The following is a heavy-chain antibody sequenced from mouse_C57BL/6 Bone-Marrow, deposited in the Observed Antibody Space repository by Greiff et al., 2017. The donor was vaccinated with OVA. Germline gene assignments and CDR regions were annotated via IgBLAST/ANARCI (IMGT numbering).Heavy chain of an antibody. J-gene: IGHJ2*01. CDR1: GYTFTSYW. CDR3: AREMGWLPYYFVY. V-gene: IGHV1-55*01. CDR2: IYPGSGST. Sequence: VQLQQPGAELVKPGASVKMSCKASGYTFTSYWITWVKQRPGQGLEWIGDIYPGSGSTNYNEKFKSKATLTVDISSSTAYMQLSSLTSEDSAVYYCAREMGWLPYYFVYWGQGTTLTVSS. D-gene: IGHD2-3*01.